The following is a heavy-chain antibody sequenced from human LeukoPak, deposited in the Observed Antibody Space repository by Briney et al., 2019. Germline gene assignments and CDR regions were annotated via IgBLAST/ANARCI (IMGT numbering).Heavy chain of an antibody. Sequence: PGGSLRLSCAASGFTFSSYEMNWVRQAPGKGLEWVSYISSSGSTIYHADSAKGRFTISRDNSKNTLYLQMNSLRAEDTALYYCARLISGSYHLYFDYWGLGTLVTVSS. V-gene: IGHV3-48*03. CDR2: ISSSGSTI. J-gene: IGHJ4*02. CDR3: ARLISGSYHLYFDY. D-gene: IGHD3-10*01. CDR1: GFTFSSYE.